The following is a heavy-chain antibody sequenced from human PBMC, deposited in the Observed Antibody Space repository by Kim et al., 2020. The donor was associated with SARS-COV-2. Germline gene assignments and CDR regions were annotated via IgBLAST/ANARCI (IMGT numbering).Heavy chain of an antibody. Sequence: YPGSVKGRFTNSRENAKNSLYLQMNSLRAGDTAVYYCARVGYDGDDAFDIWGQGTMVTVSS. D-gene: IGHD5-12*01. V-gene: IGHV3-13*01. J-gene: IGHJ3*02. CDR3: ARVGYDGDDAFDI.